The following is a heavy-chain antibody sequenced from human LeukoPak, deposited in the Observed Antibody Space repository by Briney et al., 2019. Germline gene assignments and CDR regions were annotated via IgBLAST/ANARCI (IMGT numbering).Heavy chain of an antibody. J-gene: IGHJ4*02. D-gene: IGHD3-22*01. CDR3: AREKGTYYDSSGYYDY. CDR2: YNGDI. V-gene: IGHV4-59*01. Sequence: YNGDIMYNPSLKSRVTISLDTSKNQFSLNMASVTAADTAVYYCAREKGTYYDSSGYYDYWGQGTLVTVSS.